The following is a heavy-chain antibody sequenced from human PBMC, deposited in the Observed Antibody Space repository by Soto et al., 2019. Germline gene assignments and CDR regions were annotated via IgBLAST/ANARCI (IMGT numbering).Heavy chain of an antibody. CDR2: IIPIFGTA. V-gene: IGHV1-69*01. D-gene: IGHD1-26*01. CDR1: GGTFSSYS. CDR3: ARDGGRHSGGIDY. Sequence: QVQLVQSGAEVKKPGSSVKVSCKASGGTFSSYSTKRVRQAPGKGLEWMGEIIPIFGTANYAQKFQGRVTITADESTSTAYLELSSLRSEDTAVYYCARDGGRHSGGIDYWGQGTLVTVSS. J-gene: IGHJ4*02.